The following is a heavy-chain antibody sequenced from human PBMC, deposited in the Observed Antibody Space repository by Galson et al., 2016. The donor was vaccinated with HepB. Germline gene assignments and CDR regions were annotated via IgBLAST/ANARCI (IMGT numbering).Heavy chain of an antibody. D-gene: IGHD3-9*01. CDR3: AEMPTIDF. CDR1: GFTFSNLW. Sequence: SLRLSCAASGFTFSNLWMNWVRRVPGKGLEWVGNIKPDGSQMNYADSVKGRFTISRDNAKKSMYLQMNSLRAEDTAVYFCAEMPTIDFWGQGTVVTVSS. V-gene: IGHV3-7*03. J-gene: IGHJ4*01. CDR2: IKPDGSQM.